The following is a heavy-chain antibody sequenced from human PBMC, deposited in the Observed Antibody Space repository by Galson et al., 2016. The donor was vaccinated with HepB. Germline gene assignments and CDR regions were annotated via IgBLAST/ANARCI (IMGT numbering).Heavy chain of an antibody. V-gene: IGHV4-30-2*01. CDR3: ARGILFDFWSGPRFEY. D-gene: IGHD3-3*01. J-gene: IGHJ4*02. Sequence: TLSLTCVVSGGSISSGGYSWSWIRQPPGKALEWVGYISHSGRTSYNPSLKSRVTISVDRSKNQFSLTLTSVTAADTAVYYCARGILFDFWSGPRFEYWGQGALVTVSS. CDR1: GGSISSGGYS. CDR2: ISHSGRT.